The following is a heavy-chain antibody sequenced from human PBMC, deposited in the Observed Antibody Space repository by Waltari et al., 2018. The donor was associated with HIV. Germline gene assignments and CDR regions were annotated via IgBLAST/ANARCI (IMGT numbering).Heavy chain of an antibody. CDR3: AREGYDFWSGHYNRGMDV. J-gene: IGHJ6*02. CDR2: ISAYNGNT. D-gene: IGHD3-3*01. CDR1: GYTFTSYG. V-gene: IGHV1-18*01. Sequence: QVQLVQSGAEVKKPGASVKVSCKASGYTFTSYGISWVRQAPGQGLEWMGWISAYNGNTNYAQKLKGRVTMTTDTSTSTAYMELRSLRSDDTAVYYCAREGYDFWSGHYNRGMDVWGQGTTVTVSS.